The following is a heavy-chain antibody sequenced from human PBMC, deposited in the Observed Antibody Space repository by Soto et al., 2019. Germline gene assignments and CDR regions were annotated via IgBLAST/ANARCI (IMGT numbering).Heavy chain of an antibody. CDR2: MSGGGDTT. Sequence: RLSCAASGFTFSSYAMTWVRQAPGKGLEWVSAMSGGGDTTYSADSVKGRFTISRDNSKNTLYLQMNSLRAEDTAVYYCARRPMDSNAFDIWGQGTMVTV. CDR1: GFTFSSYA. J-gene: IGHJ3*02. V-gene: IGHV3-23*01. CDR3: ARRPMDSNAFDI.